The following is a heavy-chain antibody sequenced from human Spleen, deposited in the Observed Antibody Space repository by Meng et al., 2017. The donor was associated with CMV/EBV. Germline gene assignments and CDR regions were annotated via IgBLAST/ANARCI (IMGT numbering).Heavy chain of an antibody. Sequence: ASVKVSCKASGYTFTGYYMHWVRQAPGQGLEWMGWINPDNGDTNYAQKFQGRVSMTRDTSISTAYMELRRVKSDDTAVYYCARDGLALTQQLVPYGMDVWGQGTTVTVSS. CDR3: ARDGLALTQQLVPYGMDV. D-gene: IGHD6-13*01. CDR1: GYTFTGYY. V-gene: IGHV1-2*02. J-gene: IGHJ6*02. CDR2: INPDNGDT.